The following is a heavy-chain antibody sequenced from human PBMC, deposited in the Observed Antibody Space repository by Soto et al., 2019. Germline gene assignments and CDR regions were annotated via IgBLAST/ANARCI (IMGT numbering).Heavy chain of an antibody. D-gene: IGHD6-13*01. Sequence: APVKVSCKASGYTFSIYGISWVRQAPGQGLEWMGWISAYNGNTNYAQKLQGRVTMTTDTSTSTAYMELRSLRSDDTAVYYCARDGYIAPDYYYYYYMDVWGKGTTVTVSS. J-gene: IGHJ6*03. CDR2: ISAYNGNT. V-gene: IGHV1-18*01. CDR3: ARDGYIAPDYYYYYYMDV. CDR1: GYTFSIYG.